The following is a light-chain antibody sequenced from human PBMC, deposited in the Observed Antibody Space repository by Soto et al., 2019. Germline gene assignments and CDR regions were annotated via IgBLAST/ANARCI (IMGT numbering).Light chain of an antibody. Sequence: IQMTQSPSTLSASVGDRVTITCRASQSISSWLAWYQQKPGKAPKLLIFDVSSLESGVPSRFRGSGSGTEFTLTISSLQPDDFATYYCQQYDSYWTMFGQGTKVDIK. CDR1: QSISSW. CDR3: QQYDSYWTM. V-gene: IGKV1-5*01. J-gene: IGKJ1*01. CDR2: DVS.